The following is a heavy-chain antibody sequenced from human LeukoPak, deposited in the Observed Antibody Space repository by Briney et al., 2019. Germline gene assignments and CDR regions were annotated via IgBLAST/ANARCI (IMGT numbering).Heavy chain of an antibody. CDR3: ARDSSSWAAYAFDI. D-gene: IGHD6-13*01. V-gene: IGHV3-48*03. CDR2: ISSSGSTI. CDR1: GFTFSSYE. Sequence: PGGSLRLSCAASGFTFSSYEMNWVRQAPGKGLEWVSYISSSGSTIYYADSVKGRFTISRDNAKNSLYLQMNSLRAEDTAVYYCARDSSSWAAYAFDICGQGTMVTVSS. J-gene: IGHJ3*02.